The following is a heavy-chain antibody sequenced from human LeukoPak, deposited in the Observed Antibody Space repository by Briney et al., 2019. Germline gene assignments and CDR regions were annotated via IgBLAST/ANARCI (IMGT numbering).Heavy chain of an antibody. CDR2: ISPSGGST. Sequence: ASVKLSCKAFGYTFTGYWMHWVRQAPGQGPEWVGVISPSGGSTIHAQKFKCRVTLTRDMSTSTDYLELSSLRSEDTAAYYCARYESIRDESWWFNPWCRGTMVTVSS. CDR3: ARYESIRDESWWFNP. V-gene: IGHV1-46*01. D-gene: IGHD5-24*01. CDR1: GYTFTGYW. J-gene: IGHJ5*02.